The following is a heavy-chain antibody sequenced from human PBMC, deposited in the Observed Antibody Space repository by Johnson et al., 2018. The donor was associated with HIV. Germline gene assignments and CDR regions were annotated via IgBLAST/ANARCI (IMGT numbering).Heavy chain of an antibody. CDR2: MNWNGGSP. J-gene: IGHJ3*02. CDR1: GFIFDDYG. D-gene: IGHD1-26*01. V-gene: IGHV3-20*04. Sequence: VQLVESGGGVVRPGGSLRPSCAASGFIFDDYGMSWVRQAPGKGLEWVSGMNWNGGSPGYADSVKGRYNIYRDNAKNYLFLQMNSLRAGDTALYYCARRGWELWTTQNAFDIWGQGTMVTVSS. CDR3: ARRGWELWTTQNAFDI.